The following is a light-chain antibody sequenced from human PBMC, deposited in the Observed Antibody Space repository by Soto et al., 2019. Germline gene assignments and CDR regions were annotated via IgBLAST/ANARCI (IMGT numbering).Light chain of an antibody. CDR1: QSVRSNF. CDR3: QQRSNWRGT. Sequence: EIVLTQSPGTLSLSPGERATLSCRASQSVRSNFLAWYQQKPGQAPRLLIYGASNRATGIPARFSGSGSGTDFTLTISSLEPEDFAVYYCQQRSNWRGTFGQGTRLEI. J-gene: IGKJ5*01. CDR2: GAS. V-gene: IGKV3-11*01.